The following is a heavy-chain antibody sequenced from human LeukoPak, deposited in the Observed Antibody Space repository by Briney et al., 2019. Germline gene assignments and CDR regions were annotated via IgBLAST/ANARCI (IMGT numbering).Heavy chain of an antibody. D-gene: IGHD7-27*01. CDR1: GFTFSTYG. J-gene: IGHJ4*02. V-gene: IGHV3-30*18. Sequence: VGTLTLSCAASGFTFSTYGMHWVRQAPATGLEWVAVVSFDSNNLYYADSVKDRFTLSRDNSQNTLYLQMNSLRGEDTAGYYCANAQLPRHELGNFFLHLWGGGTLVSVSS. CDR2: VSFDSNNL. CDR3: ANAQLPRHELGNFFLHL.